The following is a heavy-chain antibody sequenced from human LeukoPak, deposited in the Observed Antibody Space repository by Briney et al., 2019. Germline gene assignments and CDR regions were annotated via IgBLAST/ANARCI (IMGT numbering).Heavy chain of an antibody. V-gene: IGHV3-7*01. CDR1: GFTFSNYW. CDR2: IKQDGSVK. Sequence: QPGGSLRLSCAASGFTFSNYWMNWVRQAPGKGLEWVANIKQDGSVKYYVDSVKGRFTISRDNAKNSLYLQMNSLRVEDTAVYYCARDVGSGFGMDVWGQGTTVTVSS. CDR3: ARDVGSGFGMDV. D-gene: IGHD6-19*01. J-gene: IGHJ6*02.